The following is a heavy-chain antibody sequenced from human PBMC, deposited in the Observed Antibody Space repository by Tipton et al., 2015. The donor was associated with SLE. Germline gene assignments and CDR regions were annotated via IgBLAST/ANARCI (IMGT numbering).Heavy chain of an antibody. V-gene: IGHV4-4*07. CDR1: GGSISSYY. Sequence: TLSLTCTVSGGSISSYYWSWIRQPAGKGLEWIGRIYTSGSTYYNPSLKSRVTISVDTSKNQFSLKLSSVTAADTAVYYCASLPDSSSDFFDYWGQGTLVTVSS. D-gene: IGHD6-6*01. J-gene: IGHJ4*02. CDR2: IYTSGST. CDR3: ASLPDSSSDFFDY.